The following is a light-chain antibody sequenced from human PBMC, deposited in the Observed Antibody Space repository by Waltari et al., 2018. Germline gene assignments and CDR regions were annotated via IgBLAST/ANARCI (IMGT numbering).Light chain of an antibody. J-gene: IGLJ3*02. Sequence: QSALTQPASVSGSPGQSSTISCTGTNSDIGASNYVSWYQQHPGKAPILIIFDVTFRSAGVSHRFSGSKSGNTASLTISGLQAEDEADYFCASYIGSALELFGGGTRLTVL. CDR1: NSDIGASNY. V-gene: IGLV2-14*03. CDR3: ASYIGSALEL. CDR2: DVT.